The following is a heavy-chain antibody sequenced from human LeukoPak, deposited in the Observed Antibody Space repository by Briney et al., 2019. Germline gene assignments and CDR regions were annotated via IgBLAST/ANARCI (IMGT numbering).Heavy chain of an antibody. J-gene: IGHJ4*01. D-gene: IGHD1-26*01. V-gene: IGHV3-21*01. CDR3: ARDPYAGSMFDY. CDR2: IGSFTGDI. CDR1: GFTFKSSS. Sequence: GGSLRLSCVGSGFTFKSSSMSWVRQAPGKGLEWVAFIGSFTGDIFYADSVKGRFNISRDNAQDSVYLQMNSLRVDDTAVYFCARDPYAGSMFDYWGHGTLVTVSS.